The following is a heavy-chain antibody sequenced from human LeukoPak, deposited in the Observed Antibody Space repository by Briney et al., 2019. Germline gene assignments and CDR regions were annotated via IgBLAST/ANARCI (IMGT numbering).Heavy chain of an antibody. CDR3: ARGAYCSGGSCYRNWFDP. CDR1: GXXFSXYA. D-gene: IGHD2-15*01. V-gene: IGHV3-30-3*01. CDR2: TSYDGSNQ. Sequence: SLRLSCAASGXXFSXYAMHWVRQAPGKXLEWVXVTSYDGSNQYYADSVKGRFTISRDNSKNTLYLQMNSLRPDDTAVYYCARGAYCSGGSCYRNWFDPWGQGTLVTVSS. J-gene: IGHJ5*02.